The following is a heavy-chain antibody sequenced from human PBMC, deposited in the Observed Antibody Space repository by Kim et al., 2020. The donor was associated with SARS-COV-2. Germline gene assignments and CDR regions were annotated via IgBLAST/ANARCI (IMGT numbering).Heavy chain of an antibody. CDR1: GYIFNSYD. Sequence: ASVKVSCTASGYIFNSYDINWVRQAPGQGLEWMGWMNPNSANTGYAQKFQGRVTMTRDTSINTAYLDLSSLSSEDTAGYYCARGSTMVRGSSPINYYGMD. V-gene: IGHV1-8*02. CDR3: ARGSTMVRGSSPINYYGMD. J-gene: IGHJ6*01. CDR2: MNPNSANT. D-gene: IGHD3-10*01.